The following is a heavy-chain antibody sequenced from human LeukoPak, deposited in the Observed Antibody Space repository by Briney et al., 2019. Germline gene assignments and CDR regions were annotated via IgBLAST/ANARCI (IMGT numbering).Heavy chain of an antibody. CDR2: IKEDGSET. CDR3: ARDNFGSSSWYFWYYYYMDV. Sequence: GGSLRLSCAASGFIFKKYWMNWVRQVPGKGLECLANIKEDGSETYYADSVKDRFTISRDNAKNSLYLQMNSLRAEDTAVYYCARDNFGSSSWYFWYYYYMDVWGKGTTVTVSS. D-gene: IGHD6-13*01. CDR1: GFIFKKYW. V-gene: IGHV3-7*01. J-gene: IGHJ6*03.